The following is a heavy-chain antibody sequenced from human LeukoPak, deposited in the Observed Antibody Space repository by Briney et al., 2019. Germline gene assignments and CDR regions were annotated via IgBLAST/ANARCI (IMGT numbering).Heavy chain of an antibody. J-gene: IGHJ4*02. D-gene: IGHD3-22*01. V-gene: IGHV4-31*03. CDR1: GVSITSGGYY. Sequence: SETLSLTCTVSGVSITSGGYYCSWIRQHPGKGLEWIGYIYYSGSTYYNPSLKSRVTISVDTSKNQFSLKLRSVTAADTAVYYCARNYYDRSGFYYAYDYWGQGTLVTVSS. CDR2: IYYSGST. CDR3: ARNYYDRSGFYYAYDY.